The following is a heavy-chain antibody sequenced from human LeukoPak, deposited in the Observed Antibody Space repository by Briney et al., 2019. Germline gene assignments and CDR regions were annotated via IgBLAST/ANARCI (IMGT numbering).Heavy chain of an antibody. V-gene: IGHV1-8*01. D-gene: IGHD3-10*01. Sequence: ASVKVSCKASGYTLTSYVINWVGQATGQGREWMGWMNPNSGNTGYAQKFQGRVTMTWNTSISTAYMELSSLRSEDTAVYYCARGVISADFDYWGQGTLVTVSS. CDR2: MNPNSGNT. CDR1: GYTLTSYV. J-gene: IGHJ4*02. CDR3: ARGVISADFDY.